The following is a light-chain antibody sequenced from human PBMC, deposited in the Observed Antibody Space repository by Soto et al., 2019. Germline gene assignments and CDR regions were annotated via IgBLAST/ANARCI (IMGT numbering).Light chain of an antibody. CDR3: QSYDSSLSGYV. J-gene: IGLJ1*01. CDR1: SSNIGAGYD. V-gene: IGLV1-40*01. CDR2: VNI. Sequence: QSVLTQPPSVSGAPGQRVTISCTGGSSNIGAGYDVHWYQQLPGTAPKLLIYVNINRPSGVPDRFSGSKSGTSASLAITGLQAEDEADYYCQSYDSSLSGYVFGTGTKLTVL.